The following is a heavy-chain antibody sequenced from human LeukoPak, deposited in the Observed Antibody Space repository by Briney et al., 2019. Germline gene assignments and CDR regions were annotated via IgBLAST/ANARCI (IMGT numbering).Heavy chain of an antibody. CDR2: INPSGGST. V-gene: IGHV1-46*01. CDR1: GYTFTSYC. J-gene: IGHJ4*02. Sequence: ASVKVSCKASGYTFTSYCMHWVRQAPGQGLVWMGIINPSGGSTSYAQKFQGRVTMTRDTSTSTVYMELSSLRSEDTAVYYCARDPGYDFWSGWYFDYWGQGTLVTVSS. D-gene: IGHD3-3*01. CDR3: ARDPGYDFWSGWYFDY.